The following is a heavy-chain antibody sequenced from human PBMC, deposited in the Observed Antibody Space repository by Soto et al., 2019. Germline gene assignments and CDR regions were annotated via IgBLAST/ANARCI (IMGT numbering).Heavy chain of an antibody. CDR2: ISSSGSTI. J-gene: IGHJ4*02. CDR3: AREYYDSSGYPGLVDY. CDR1: VFTCSDYY. Sequence: SLRLSCSASVFTCSDYYMSWIRQAPGKGLEWVSYISSSGSTIYYADSVKGRFTISRDNAKNSLYLQMNSLRAEDTAVYYCAREYYDSSGYPGLVDYWGQGTLVTVSS. D-gene: IGHD3-22*01. V-gene: IGHV3-11*01.